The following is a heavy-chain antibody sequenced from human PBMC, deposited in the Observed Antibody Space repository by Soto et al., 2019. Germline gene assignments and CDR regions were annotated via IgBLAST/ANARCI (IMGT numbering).Heavy chain of an antibody. CDR1: GGSFSGYY. D-gene: IGHD4-17*01. CDR2: INHSGST. Sequence: SETLSLTCAVYGGSFSGYYWSWIRQPPGKGLEWIGEINHSGSTNYNPSLKSRVTISVDTSKNQFSLKLSSVTAADTAVYYCREQVTTPVYYMDVWGKGTTVTVSS. V-gene: IGHV4-34*01. J-gene: IGHJ6*03. CDR3: REQVTTPVYYMDV.